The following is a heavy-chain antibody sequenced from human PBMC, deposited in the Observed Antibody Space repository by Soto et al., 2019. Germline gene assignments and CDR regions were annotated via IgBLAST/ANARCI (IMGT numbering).Heavy chain of an antibody. Sequence: GGSLRLSCIASGFTFSNYAMSWVRQAPGKGLEWISYIDSSGTKIYYADSVKGRFTITRDNAKNSLYLEMNSLRDEDTAVYYCASHYDMWSGYLSPVDYWGQGTLVTVSS. CDR3: ASHYDMWSGYLSPVDY. D-gene: IGHD3-3*01. CDR2: IDSSGTKI. V-gene: IGHV3-11*01. CDR1: GFTFSNYA. J-gene: IGHJ4*02.